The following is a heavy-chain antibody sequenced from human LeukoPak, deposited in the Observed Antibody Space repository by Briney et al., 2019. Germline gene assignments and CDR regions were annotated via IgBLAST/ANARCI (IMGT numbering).Heavy chain of an antibody. CDR3: ARDQYGPFDP. V-gene: IGHV3-7*01. J-gene: IGHJ5*02. CDR2: IKEDGSEK. CDR1: VSISNYC. D-gene: IGHD2/OR15-2a*01. Sequence: GGPLRLSCEASVSISNYCMSWVRQAPGKGLEWVANIKEDGSEKYYVDSVKGRFTISRDNAKNSLYLQMTSLRVEDTAVYYCARDQYGPFDPWGQGTLVTVSS.